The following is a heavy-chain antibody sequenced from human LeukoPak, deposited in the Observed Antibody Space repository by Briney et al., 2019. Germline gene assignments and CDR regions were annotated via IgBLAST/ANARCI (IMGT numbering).Heavy chain of an antibody. D-gene: IGHD3-22*01. V-gene: IGHV3-23*01. Sequence: GGSLRLSCAASGFTFSSYGMSWVRQAPGKGLEWVSAISGSGGSTYYADSVKGRFTISRDNSKNTLYLQMNSLRAEDTAVYYCARDLRPTGSSGYWSHTNAFDIWGQGTMVTVSS. CDR3: ARDLRPTGSSGYWSHTNAFDI. CDR2: ISGSGGST. J-gene: IGHJ3*02. CDR1: GFTFSSYG.